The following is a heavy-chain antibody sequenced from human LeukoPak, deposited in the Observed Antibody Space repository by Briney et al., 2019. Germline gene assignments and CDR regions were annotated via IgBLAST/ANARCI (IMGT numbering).Heavy chain of an antibody. Sequence: GGSLRLSCAASGFTFSSYAMSWVRQAPGKGLEWVANIKQDGSEKYYVGSVKGRFTISRDNAKNSLYLQMNSLRAEDTAVYYCAKWGPYDILTGRINWGQGTLVTVSS. J-gene: IGHJ4*02. CDR1: GFTFSSYA. V-gene: IGHV3-7*03. CDR2: IKQDGSEK. CDR3: AKWGPYDILTGRIN. D-gene: IGHD3-9*01.